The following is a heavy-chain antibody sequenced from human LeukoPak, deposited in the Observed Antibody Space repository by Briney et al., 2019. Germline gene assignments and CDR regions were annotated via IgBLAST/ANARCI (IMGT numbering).Heavy chain of an antibody. CDR2: ISSSSSYI. CDR1: GFTFSSYS. D-gene: IGHD6-13*01. V-gene: IGHV3-21*01. Sequence: GGSLRLSCAASGFTFSSYSMNWVRQAPGKGLEWVSSISSSSSYIYYADSVKGRFTISRDNAKNSLYLQMNSLRAEDTAVYYCARDSEYSSSCHDYWGQGTLVTVSS. J-gene: IGHJ4*02. CDR3: ARDSEYSSSCHDY.